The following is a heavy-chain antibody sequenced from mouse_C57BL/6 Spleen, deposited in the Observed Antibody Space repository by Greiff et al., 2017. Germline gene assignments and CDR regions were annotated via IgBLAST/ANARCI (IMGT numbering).Heavy chain of an antibody. CDR3: ARRWLLRGFDY. Sequence: QVQLQQPGAELVMPGASVKLSCKASGYTFTSYWMHWVKQRPGQGLEWIGEIDPSDSYTNYNQKFKGKSTLTVDKSSSTAYMQLSSLTSEDSAVYYCARRWLLRGFDYWGQGTTLTVSS. D-gene: IGHD2-3*01. J-gene: IGHJ2*01. CDR2: IDPSDSYT. V-gene: IGHV1-69*01. CDR1: GYTFTSYW.